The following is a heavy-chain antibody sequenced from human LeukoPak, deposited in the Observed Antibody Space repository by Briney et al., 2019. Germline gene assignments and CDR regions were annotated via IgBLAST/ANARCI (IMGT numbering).Heavy chain of an antibody. J-gene: IGHJ4*02. D-gene: IGHD1-14*01. CDR2: RFHSGDT. Sequence: SETLSLTCTVSGYSISSGYYWGWIRQPPGKGLEWIGHRFHSGDTYYNPSLKSRVAISVETSENQFSLKLSSVTAADTAVYYCARDGRFPPEVLPRYFDSWGQGTLVTVSS. V-gene: IGHV4-38-2*02. CDR1: GYSISSGYY. CDR3: ARDGRFPPEVLPRYFDS.